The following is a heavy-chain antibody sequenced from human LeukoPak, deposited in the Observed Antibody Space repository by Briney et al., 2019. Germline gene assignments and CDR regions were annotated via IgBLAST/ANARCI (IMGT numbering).Heavy chain of an antibody. V-gene: IGHV3-23*01. CDR1: LFTFSSYA. CDR3: ARILGFTLDY. CDR2: INPSGGDT. Sequence: GGSLRLSCAASLFTFSSYAMTWVRQAPGKGLEWVSTINPSGGDTYYADSARGRFTISRDNAKNSLYLQMNSLRDEDTAVYYCARILGFTLDYWGQGTLVTVSS. D-gene: IGHD3-10*01. J-gene: IGHJ4*02.